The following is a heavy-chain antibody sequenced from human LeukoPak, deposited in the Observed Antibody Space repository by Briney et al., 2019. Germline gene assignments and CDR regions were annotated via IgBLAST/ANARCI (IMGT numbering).Heavy chain of an antibody. CDR1: GGSISSSY. D-gene: IGHD6-19*01. J-gene: IGHJ4*02. CDR2: IYYSGST. CDR3: ATWGIAVAGTFDY. Sequence: SETLSLTCTVSGGSISSSYWSWIRQPPGKGLEWIGYIYYSGSTSYNPSFKSRVAISVDTSKNQFSPKLSSVTAADTAVYYCATWGIAVAGTFDYWGQGTLVTVST. V-gene: IGHV4-59*08.